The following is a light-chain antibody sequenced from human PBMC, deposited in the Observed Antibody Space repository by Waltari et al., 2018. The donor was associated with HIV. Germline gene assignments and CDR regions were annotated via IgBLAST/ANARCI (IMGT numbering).Light chain of an antibody. J-gene: IGLJ3*02. V-gene: IGLV2-11*01. Sequence: QSALTQPRSVSGSPGPSVTISCTGTSSDVGGSNYFSWYQHPPGRAPKLMISDVRKRPSGVPDRFSGSKSGNTASLTISGLQAEDEADYYCCSYAGSYTLVFGGGTKLTVL. CDR3: CSYAGSYTLV. CDR2: DVR. CDR1: SSDVGGSNY.